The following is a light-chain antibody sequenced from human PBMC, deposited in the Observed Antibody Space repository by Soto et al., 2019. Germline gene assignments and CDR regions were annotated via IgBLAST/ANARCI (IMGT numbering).Light chain of an antibody. J-gene: IGLJ1*01. V-gene: IGLV2-14*03. CDR3: SSYTTSSTRV. Sequence: QSVLTQPASVSGSPGQSITISCTGTSTDIGRYNYVSWYQQHPGKAPKLMIYEVSHRPSGVSYRFSGSKSVNTATLTISGLQAEDEADYYCSSYTTSSTRVFGTGTKVTVL. CDR1: STDIGRYNY. CDR2: EVS.